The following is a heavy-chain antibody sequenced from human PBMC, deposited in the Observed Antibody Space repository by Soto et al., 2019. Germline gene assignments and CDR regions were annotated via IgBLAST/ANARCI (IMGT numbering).Heavy chain of an antibody. CDR3: ATAPGPY. CDR2: IYHSGST. Sequence: SETLCLTCAVSGGSISGGGYSWSWIRQPPGKGLEWIGYIYHSGSTYYNPSLKSRVTISVDRSKNQFSLKLTSVTAADTAVYYCATAPGPYWGQGTLVTVSS. CDR1: GGSISGGGYS. J-gene: IGHJ4*02. V-gene: IGHV4-30-2*01.